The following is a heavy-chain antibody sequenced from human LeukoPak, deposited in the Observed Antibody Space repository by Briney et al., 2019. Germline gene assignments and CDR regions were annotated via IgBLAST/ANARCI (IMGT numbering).Heavy chain of an antibody. J-gene: IGHJ4*02. CDR2: ISTRITYI. D-gene: IGHD3-10*01. Sequence: PGGSLRLSCAASGFTFSNYNMNWVRQAPGKGLEWVSCISTRITYIYYADSVKGRFTISRDNAKNSLYLQMNSLRADDTAVYYCAREEEWYASGTYYKGFDSWGQGTLVTVSS. V-gene: IGHV3-21*01. CDR1: GFTFSNYN. CDR3: AREEEWYASGTYYKGFDS.